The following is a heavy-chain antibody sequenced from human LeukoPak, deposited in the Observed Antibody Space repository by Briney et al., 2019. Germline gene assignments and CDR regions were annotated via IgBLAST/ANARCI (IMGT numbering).Heavy chain of an antibody. V-gene: IGHV3-21*01. CDR3: ARVYCSGGSCYPGAFDI. J-gene: IGHJ3*02. CDR2: ISSSSSYI. Sequence: GGSLRLSCAASGFTFSSYSMNWVRQAPGKGLEWVSSISSSSSYIYYADSVKGRFTISRDKDKNSLYLQMNSLRAEDTAVYYCARVYCSGGSCYPGAFDIWVQGTMVTVSS. D-gene: IGHD2-15*01. CDR1: GFTFSSYS.